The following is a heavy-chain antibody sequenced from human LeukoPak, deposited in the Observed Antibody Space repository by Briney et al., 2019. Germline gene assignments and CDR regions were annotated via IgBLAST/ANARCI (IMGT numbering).Heavy chain of an antibody. Sequence: SETLSLTCTVSGGSISSNSYYWGWIRQPPGKGLEWIGTIYYSGSTYYNPSLKSRVTVSVDTSKNQFSLKLSSVTAADTAVYYCATIAVAGRFLDYWGQGTLVTVSS. V-gene: IGHV4-39*01. CDR2: IYYSGST. D-gene: IGHD6-19*01. J-gene: IGHJ4*02. CDR1: GGSISSNSYY. CDR3: ATIAVAGRFLDY.